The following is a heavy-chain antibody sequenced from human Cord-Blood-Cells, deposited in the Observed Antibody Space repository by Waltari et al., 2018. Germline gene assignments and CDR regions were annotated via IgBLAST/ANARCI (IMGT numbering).Heavy chain of an antibody. CDR3: ARADRGYCSSTSCYTVFDY. D-gene: IGHD2-2*02. CDR1: VGTFSSYA. CDR2: TIPILGTA. V-gene: IGHV1-69*01. J-gene: IGHJ4*02. Sequence: QVQLVQSAAEVKKPGSSVKVSCKASVGTFSSYATTWVRQAPGQGLEWMGGTIPILGTANYAQKFQGRVTITADESTTTAYMELSSLRSEDTAVYYCARADRGYCSSTSCYTVFDYWGQGTLVTVSS.